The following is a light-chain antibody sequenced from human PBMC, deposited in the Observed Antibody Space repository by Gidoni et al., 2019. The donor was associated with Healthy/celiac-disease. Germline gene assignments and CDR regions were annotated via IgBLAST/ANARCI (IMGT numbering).Light chain of an antibody. J-gene: IGKJ5*01. V-gene: IGKV1-39*01. CDR2: SSF. CDR1: QSISSY. CDR3: QQSYSTPFT. Sequence: EIQLTQSPSSLSASVGDQVTIPCRASQSISSYLNWYQQKPGKAPKLLIYSSFSLQSGVPSRFSGRGSGTDFTLTISSLQPEDFATYYCQQSYSTPFTFGQGTRLEIK.